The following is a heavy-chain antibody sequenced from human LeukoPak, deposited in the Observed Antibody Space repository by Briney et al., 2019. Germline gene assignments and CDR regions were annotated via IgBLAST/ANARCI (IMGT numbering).Heavy chain of an antibody. V-gene: IGHV4-34*01. J-gene: IGHJ4*02. CDR2: INHSGST. Sequence: SETLSLTCAVYGGSFSGYYWSWIRQPPGKGLEWIGEINHSGSTNYNPSLKSRVTISVDTSKNQVSLKLSSVTAADTAVYYCARSLSLVGTTNDYWGQGNLVTVSS. CDR3: ARSLSLVGTTNDY. CDR1: GGSFSGYY. D-gene: IGHD1-26*01.